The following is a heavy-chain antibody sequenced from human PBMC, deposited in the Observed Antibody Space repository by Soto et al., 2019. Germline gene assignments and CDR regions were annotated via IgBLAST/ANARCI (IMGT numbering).Heavy chain of an antibody. CDR1: GLAFSSYE. D-gene: IGHD6-13*01. J-gene: IGHJ5*02. Sequence: GGSLRLSCAASGLAFSSYEMNWVLQAPGNGLEWVSYISSSGSTIYYADSVKGRFTISRDNARNSLYLQMNRLRAEDTAVYYCARTASIEAAGTPAIDNWFDPWGQGTLVTVSS. CDR2: ISSSGSTI. V-gene: IGHV3-48*03. CDR3: ARTASIEAAGTPAIDNWFDP.